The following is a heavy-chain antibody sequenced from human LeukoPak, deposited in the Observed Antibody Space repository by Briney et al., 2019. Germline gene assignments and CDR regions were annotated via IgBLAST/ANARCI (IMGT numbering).Heavy chain of an antibody. D-gene: IGHD2-2*01. CDR2: VCTSGRN. V-gene: IGHV4-4*07. Sequence: SETLSLTCTVSGGSISTYYWSWIRQSAGKGLEWIGRVCTSGRNNYNPSLKSRVTLSVDTSKNQFSLKLTSVTAADTAVYCCARESIVVLPTADRSYYFDYWGQGTLVTVSS. J-gene: IGHJ4*02. CDR1: GGSISTYY. CDR3: ARESIVVLPTADRSYYFDY.